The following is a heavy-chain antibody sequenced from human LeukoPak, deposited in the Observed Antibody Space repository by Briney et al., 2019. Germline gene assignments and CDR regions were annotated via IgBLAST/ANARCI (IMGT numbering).Heavy chain of an antibody. V-gene: IGHV4-61*08. J-gene: IGHJ4*02. CDR2: IYYSGST. CDR1: GGSISSGGYS. Sequence: SETLSLTCAVSGGSISSGGYSWSWIRQPPGKGLEWIGYIYYSGSTNYNPSLKSRGTISVDTSKNQFSLKLSSVTAADTAVYYCARLSTQWLVPYFDYWGQGTLVTVSS. CDR3: ARLSTQWLVPYFDY. D-gene: IGHD6-19*01.